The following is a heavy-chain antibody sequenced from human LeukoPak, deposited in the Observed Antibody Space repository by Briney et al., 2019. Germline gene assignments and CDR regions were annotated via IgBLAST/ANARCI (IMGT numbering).Heavy chain of an antibody. D-gene: IGHD1-26*01. J-gene: IGHJ5*02. CDR1: GGSISSYY. CDR2: IYYGGTT. Sequence: PSETLSLTCTVSGGSISSYYWSWIRQPPGKGLEWIGYIYYGGTTNYNPSLKSRVTISLDTSKNQFSLILRSVTAADTAVYYCARAADGRDWFDPWGQGTLVTVSS. CDR3: ARAADGRDWFDP. V-gene: IGHV4-59*01.